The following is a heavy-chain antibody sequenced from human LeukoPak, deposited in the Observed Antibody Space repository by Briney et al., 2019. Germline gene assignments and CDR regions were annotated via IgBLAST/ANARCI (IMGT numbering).Heavy chain of an antibody. CDR2: NSSSSSSSSYT. Sequence: GGALRLSCSTYRLTFSSHLITSVRQAPAKVLERVPSNSSSSSSSSYTYYADSVKGRFNISRDNDKNLLFLQIDGLGAEDRAVYCCGRRRTNVYCCNSYCWGQGTLVTV. CDR3: GRRRTNVYCCNSYC. CDR1: RLTFSSHL. D-gene: IGHD2-8*01. J-gene: IGHJ4*02. V-gene: IGHV3-21*06.